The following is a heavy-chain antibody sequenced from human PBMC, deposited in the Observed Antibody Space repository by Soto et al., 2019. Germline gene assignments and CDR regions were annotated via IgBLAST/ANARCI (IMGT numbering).Heavy chain of an antibody. V-gene: IGHV3-7*01. D-gene: IGHD1-1*01. CDR1: GFTFSSYW. CDR2: IKQDGSEK. Sequence: GGSLRLSCVASGFTFSSYWMSWVRQAPGKGLEWVANIKQDGSEKYYVDSVKGRFTISRDNAKNSLYLQMNSLRAEDTAVYYCARDRVRLPQYYYYMDVWGKGTTVTVSS. CDR3: ARDRVRLPQYYYYMDV. J-gene: IGHJ6*03.